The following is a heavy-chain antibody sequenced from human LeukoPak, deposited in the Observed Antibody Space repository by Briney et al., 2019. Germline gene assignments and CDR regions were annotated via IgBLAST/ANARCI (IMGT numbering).Heavy chain of an antibody. V-gene: IGHV3-74*01. CDR3: VRDSNLSFDY. J-gene: IGHJ4*02. CDR1: GLTLSRHL. D-gene: IGHD2/OR15-2a*01. CDR2: ISTDGTAT. Sequence: GGSLRLSGGASGLTLSRHLMHWVRQAPGKGLVWVSRISTDGTATTYADSVKGRFSISRDNAKDTLYLQMNSLRAEDTAVYYCVRDSNLSFDYWGQGSLVTVSS.